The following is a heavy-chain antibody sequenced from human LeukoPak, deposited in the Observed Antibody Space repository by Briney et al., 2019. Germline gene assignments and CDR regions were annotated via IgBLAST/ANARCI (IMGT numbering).Heavy chain of an antibody. CDR3: ARDDSRDDDNAFDY. Sequence: ASVTVSCKASGYIFTGYYIHWVRPAPGQGFEWMGWMHPKNGGTNNAQKFQGGVTMTRDTSISTAYMELTRLTSDDPAVFYCARDDSRDDDNAFDYWGQGTLVTVSS. J-gene: IGHJ4*02. CDR1: GYIFTGYY. CDR2: MHPKNGGT. D-gene: IGHD5-24*01. V-gene: IGHV1-2*02.